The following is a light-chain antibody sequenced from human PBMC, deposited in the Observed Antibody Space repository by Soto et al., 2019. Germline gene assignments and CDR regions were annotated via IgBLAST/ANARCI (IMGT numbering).Light chain of an antibody. CDR1: ESITNN. CDR3: QQYNNWPPSYT. CDR2: GAS. J-gene: IGKJ2*01. V-gene: IGKV3-15*01. Sequence: EIVMTQSPATLSVSPGERATLSCWASESITNNLVWYQQRPGQAPILLIYGASTRATGIPARFSGSGFGTEFTLTINSLQSEDFAVYYCQQYNNWPPSYTFGQGTKLEIK.